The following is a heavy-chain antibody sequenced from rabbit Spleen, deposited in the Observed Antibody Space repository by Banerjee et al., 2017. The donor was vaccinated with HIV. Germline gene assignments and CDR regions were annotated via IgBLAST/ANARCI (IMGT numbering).Heavy chain of an antibody. V-gene: IGHV1S45*01. CDR2: IHGGSRNNI. Sequence: ELVESGGGLVQPGESLKLSCKASGIDFSSYGISWVRQAPGKGPEWIACIHGGSRNNIYYASWAKGRFTISKTSSTTVTLQMTSLTVADTATYFCARDLAGVIGWNFNLWGPGTLVTVS. D-gene: IGHD4-1*01. J-gene: IGHJ4*01. CDR1: GIDFSSYG. CDR3: ARDLAGVIGWNFNL.